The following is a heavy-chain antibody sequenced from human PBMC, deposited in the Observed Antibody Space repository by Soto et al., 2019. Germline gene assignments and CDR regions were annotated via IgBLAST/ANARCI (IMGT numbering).Heavy chain of an antibody. CDR1: GFTFSSYG. V-gene: IGHV3-33*01. D-gene: IGHD3-3*01. J-gene: IGHJ4*02. Sequence: GGSLRLSCAASGFTFSSYGMHWVRQAPGKGLEWVAVIWYDGSNKYYADSVKGRFTISRDNSKNTLYLQMNSLRAEDTAVYYCARDSIRFQLDYWGQGTLVTVSS. CDR2: IWYDGSNK. CDR3: ARDSIRFQLDY.